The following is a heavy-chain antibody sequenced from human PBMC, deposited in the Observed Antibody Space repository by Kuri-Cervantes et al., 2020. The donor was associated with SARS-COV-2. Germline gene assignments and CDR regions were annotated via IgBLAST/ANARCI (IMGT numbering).Heavy chain of an antibody. CDR1: GFTFSSYA. Sequence: GGSLRLSCAASGFTFSSYAMSWVRQAPGKGLEWVSAISGSGGSTYYADSVKGRFTISRDNSKNTLYLQMNSLRAEDTAVYYCAKRGGYSYGSPPDYYYYYYMDAWGKGTTVTVSS. V-gene: IGHV3-23*01. CDR3: AKRGGYSYGSPPDYYYYYYMDA. J-gene: IGHJ6*03. CDR2: ISGSGGST. D-gene: IGHD5-18*01.